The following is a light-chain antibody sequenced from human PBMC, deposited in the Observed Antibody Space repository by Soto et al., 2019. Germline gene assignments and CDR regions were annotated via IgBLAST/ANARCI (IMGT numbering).Light chain of an antibody. V-gene: IGLV2-14*01. CDR3: GSYTITNTMV. CDR1: SSDVGGYNY. CDR2: KVT. J-gene: IGLJ2*01. Sequence: QSVLTQPASVSGSPGQSITISCTGSSSDVGGYNYVSWYQHHPGKAPKLMIYKVTDRPSGVSGRFSGSKSGNTASLTISGLQAEDEGHYYCGSYTITNTMVFGGGTKLTVL.